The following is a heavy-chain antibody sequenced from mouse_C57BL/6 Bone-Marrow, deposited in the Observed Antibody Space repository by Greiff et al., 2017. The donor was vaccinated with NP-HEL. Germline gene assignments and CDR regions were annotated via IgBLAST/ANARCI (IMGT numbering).Heavy chain of an antibody. CDR2: IHPNSGST. J-gene: IGHJ3*01. CDR3: ATGYYYVSSYVRFAY. Sequence: VQLQQPGAELVKPGASVKLSCKASGYTFTSYWMHWVKQRPGQGLEWIGMIHPNSGSTNYNEKFKSKATLTVDKSSSTAYMQLSSLTSEDSAVYYCATGYYYVSSYVRFAYWGQGTLVTVSA. CDR1: GYTFTSYW. V-gene: IGHV1-64*01. D-gene: IGHD1-1*01.